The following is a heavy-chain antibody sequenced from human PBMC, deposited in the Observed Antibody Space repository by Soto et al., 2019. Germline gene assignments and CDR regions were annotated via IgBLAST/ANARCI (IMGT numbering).Heavy chain of an antibody. CDR3: ARGGGASYFSSYFAS. CDR1: GGSLSNDY. V-gene: IGHV4-59*01. Sequence: QVQLQESGPGLVKPSETLSLTCTVSGGSLSNDYWSWIRQSPGRGLEWLANFHSRGGADYNSSLRGRITISVDASANQFFLRLDTVTAGDSAIYYCARGGGASYFSSYFASWGQGTPVTVSS. J-gene: IGHJ4*02. CDR2: FHSRGGA. D-gene: IGHD3-10*01.